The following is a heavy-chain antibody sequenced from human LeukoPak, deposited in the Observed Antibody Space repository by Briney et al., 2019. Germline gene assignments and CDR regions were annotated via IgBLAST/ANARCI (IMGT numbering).Heavy chain of an antibody. Sequence: PSETLSLTCAVYGGSFSGYYWSWIRQPPGKGLEWIGEINHSGSTNNNPSLKSRVTISVDTSKNQFSLKLSSVTAADTALYYCARGPLHNWFDPWGQGTLVTVSS. CDR1: GGSFSGYY. CDR3: ARGPLHNWFDP. V-gene: IGHV4-34*01. CDR2: INHSGST. J-gene: IGHJ5*02.